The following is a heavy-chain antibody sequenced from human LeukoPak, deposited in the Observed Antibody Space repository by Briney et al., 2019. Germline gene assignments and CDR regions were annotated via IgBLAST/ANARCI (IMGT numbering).Heavy chain of an antibody. CDR2: INPKSGGT. Sequence: ASVKVSCKAPGYTFTDYFMNWVRQAPGQGLEWMGWINPKSGGTVYAQKFQGRVTMTRDTSSSTAYMELSRLRFDDTVVYYCARGPRITIFGVVMANDAFDIWGQGTMVTVSS. D-gene: IGHD3-3*01. J-gene: IGHJ3*02. V-gene: IGHV1-2*02. CDR1: GYTFTDYF. CDR3: ARGPRITIFGVVMANDAFDI.